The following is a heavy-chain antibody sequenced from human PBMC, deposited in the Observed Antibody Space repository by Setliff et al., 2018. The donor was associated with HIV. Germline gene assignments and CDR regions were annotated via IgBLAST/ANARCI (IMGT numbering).Heavy chain of an antibody. Sequence: SETLSLTCTVSGGSISDSRYYWGWIRQPPGKGLEWIGNIYYSGSTYYNPSLKSRVTISVDTSKNQFFLKLSSVTAADTAVCYCARPVEMANREFDYWGQGTLVTVSS. CDR1: GGSISDSRYY. CDR3: ARPVEMANREFDY. J-gene: IGHJ4*02. V-gene: IGHV4-39*01. D-gene: IGHD1-26*01. CDR2: IYYSGST.